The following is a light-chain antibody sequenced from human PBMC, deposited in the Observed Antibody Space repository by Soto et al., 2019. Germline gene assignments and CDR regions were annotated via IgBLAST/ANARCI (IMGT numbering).Light chain of an antibody. CDR1: QSVISSY. CDR2: GTS. Sequence: IVLTQSPGTLSLSPGERATLSCRASQSVISSYLVWYQQRPGQPPRLLIYGTSTRAAGISDRFSGSGSGTDFTLTIYRLEPGDSAVYYCQQYGTSALTFGGGTKV. V-gene: IGKV3-20*01. CDR3: QQYGTSALT. J-gene: IGKJ4*01.